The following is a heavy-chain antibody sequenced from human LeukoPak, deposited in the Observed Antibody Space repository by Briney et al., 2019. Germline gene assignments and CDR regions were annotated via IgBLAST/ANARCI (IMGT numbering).Heavy chain of an antibody. CDR3: AREVGFYDSGGYYSDY. CDR2: ISSSSSTI. CDR1: GFTFSSYS. Sequence: GGSLRLSCAASGFTFSSYSVNWVRQAPGKGLEWVSYISSSSSTIYYADSVKGRFTISRDNAKNSLYLQMNSLRAEDTAVYYCAREVGFYDSGGYYSDYWGQGTLVTVSS. J-gene: IGHJ4*02. V-gene: IGHV3-48*04. D-gene: IGHD3-22*01.